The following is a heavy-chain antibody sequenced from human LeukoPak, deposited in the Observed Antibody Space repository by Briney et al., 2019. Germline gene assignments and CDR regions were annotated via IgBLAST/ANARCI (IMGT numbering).Heavy chain of an antibody. CDR3: ARVSSGWSVPFDY. D-gene: IGHD6-19*01. Sequence: GSSVKVSCKASGGTFSSYAISWVRQAPGQGREWMGRIIPILGIANYAQKFQGRVTITADKSTSTAYMELSSLRSEDTAVYYCARVSSGWSVPFDYWGQGTLVTVSS. V-gene: IGHV1-69*04. CDR2: IIPILGIA. CDR1: GGTFSSYA. J-gene: IGHJ4*02.